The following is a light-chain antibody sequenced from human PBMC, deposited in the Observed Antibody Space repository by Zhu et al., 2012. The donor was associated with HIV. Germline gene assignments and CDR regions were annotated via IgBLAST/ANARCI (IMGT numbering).Light chain of an antibody. Sequence: IVLTQSPATLSLSPGERATVSCRASRSVSSFLAWYQQKPGQAPRLLIYDASKRAAGIPPRFSGSGSGTDFTLTISSLEPEDFALYYCQQRSNWPPTFGGGTKVEIK. CDR2: DAS. CDR1: RSVSSF. CDR3: QQRSNWPPT. V-gene: IGKV3-11*01. J-gene: IGKJ4*01.